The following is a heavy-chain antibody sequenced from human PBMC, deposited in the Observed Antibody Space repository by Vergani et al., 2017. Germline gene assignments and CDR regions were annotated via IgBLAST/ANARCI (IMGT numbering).Heavy chain of an antibody. CDR3: AKVLAPNQGWFDP. D-gene: IGHD3-3*01. J-gene: IGHJ5*02. Sequence: QGQLVESGGGIVQPGRSLTLSCVASRSTFKTYGMHWVRQAPGKGLEWVGLIYYDGSNAYYADSVKGRFTISRDNSKNTLYLQMNSLRAEDTAVYYCAKVLAPNQGWFDPWGQGTLVTVTS. CDR1: RSTFKTYG. CDR2: IYYDGSNA. V-gene: IGHV3-33*06.